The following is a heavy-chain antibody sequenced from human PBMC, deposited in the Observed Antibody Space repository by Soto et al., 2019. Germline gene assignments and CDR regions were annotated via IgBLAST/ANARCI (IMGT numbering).Heavy chain of an antibody. Sequence: SVKVSCRASGFTFTSSAVQWVRQARGQRLEWIGWIVVGSGNTNYAQKFQERVTITRDMSTSTAYMELSSLRSEDTAVYYCAAIYSYGTLFDYWGQGSLVTVSS. CDR2: IVVGSGNT. V-gene: IGHV1-58*01. CDR3: AAIYSYGTLFDY. J-gene: IGHJ4*02. D-gene: IGHD5-18*01. CDR1: GFTFTSSA.